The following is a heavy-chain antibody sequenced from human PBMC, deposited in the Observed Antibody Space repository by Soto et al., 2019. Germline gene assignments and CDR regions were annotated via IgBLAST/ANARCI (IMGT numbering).Heavy chain of an antibody. D-gene: IGHD6-6*01. CDR3: AREGEQLVDYYYGMDV. CDR1: GGTFSSYA. V-gene: IGHV1-69*13. J-gene: IGHJ6*02. Sequence: SVKVSCKASGGTFSSYAISWVRQAPGQGLEWMGGIIPIFGTANYAQKFQGRVTITADESTSTAYMELSSLRSEDTAVYYCAREGEQLVDYYYGMDVWGQGTTVTVSS. CDR2: IIPIFGTA.